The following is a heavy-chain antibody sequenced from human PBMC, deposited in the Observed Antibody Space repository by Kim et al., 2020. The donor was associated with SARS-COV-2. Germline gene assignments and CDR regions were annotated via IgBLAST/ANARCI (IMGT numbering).Heavy chain of an antibody. CDR1: GFTFSSYG. D-gene: IGHD1-26*01. V-gene: IGHV3-23*01. Sequence: GGSLRLSCVASGFTFSSYGMSWVRQTPGKGLEWVSTVGARGVSTYYADSVKGRFTISRDNPKNTLYLQMNSLRAEDTAVYYCAKAEGKWKLRRDFDYWGQGTLVTVSS. J-gene: IGHJ4*02. CDR3: AKAEGKWKLRRDFDY. CDR2: VGARGVST.